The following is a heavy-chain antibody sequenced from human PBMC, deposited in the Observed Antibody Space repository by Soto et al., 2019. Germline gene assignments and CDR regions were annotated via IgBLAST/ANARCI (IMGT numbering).Heavy chain of an antibody. D-gene: IGHD5-12*01. J-gene: IGHJ4*02. Sequence: SETLSLTCTVSGGSTSSFSWSWIRQSPGKGLEWIGNIYYSGRTNYNPSLKSRVTISIDTSKNQLSLKLSSVTAADTAVYYCARQNSGYVYVDYWGQGTLVTVSS. CDR1: GGSTSSFS. CDR2: IYYSGRT. CDR3: ARQNSGYVYVDY. V-gene: IGHV4-59*08.